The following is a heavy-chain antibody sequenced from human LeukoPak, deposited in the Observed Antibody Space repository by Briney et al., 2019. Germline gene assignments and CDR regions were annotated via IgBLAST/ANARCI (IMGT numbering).Heavy chain of an antibody. J-gene: IGHJ3*02. CDR1: GITFSSYG. Sequence: GGSLRLSCAASGITFSSYGMSWVRQVPGKGLEWVSYISSSSSTIYYADSVEGRFTISRDNAKNSLYLQMNSLRAEDTAVYYCARWDYYYDSSGKGAAFDIWGQGTMVTVSS. CDR2: ISSSSSTI. D-gene: IGHD3-22*01. V-gene: IGHV3-48*01. CDR3: ARWDYYYDSSGKGAAFDI.